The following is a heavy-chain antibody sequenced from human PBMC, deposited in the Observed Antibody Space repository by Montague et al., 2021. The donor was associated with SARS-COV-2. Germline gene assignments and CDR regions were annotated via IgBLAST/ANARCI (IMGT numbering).Heavy chain of an antibody. J-gene: IGHJ4*02. CDR1: GDSLSIYY. Sequence: SETLSLTCTVSGDSLSIYYWSWIRQPPGKGLEWIGYVYYSGSTNYNPSLKSRVTISVDTPKNQFSLKLMSVTAADTAVYYCARGERGAWYNHYFDYWGQGALVTVSS. V-gene: IGHV4-59*13. D-gene: IGHD6-19*01. CDR3: ARGERGAWYNHYFDY. CDR2: VYYSGST.